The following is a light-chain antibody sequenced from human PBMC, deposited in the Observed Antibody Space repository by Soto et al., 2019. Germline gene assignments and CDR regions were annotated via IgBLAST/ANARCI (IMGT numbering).Light chain of an antibody. CDR1: QSIGIN. J-gene: IGKJ1*01. CDR2: GAS. V-gene: IGKV3-15*01. Sequence: EIVMTQSPATLSVSPGERATLSCRASQSIGINLAWYQQKPGQAPRLLNYGASIRATNIPARFSGSGSGTEFTLTISSLQSEDFAVYYCQQYHDWPLTFGQGTKVDFK. CDR3: QQYHDWPLT.